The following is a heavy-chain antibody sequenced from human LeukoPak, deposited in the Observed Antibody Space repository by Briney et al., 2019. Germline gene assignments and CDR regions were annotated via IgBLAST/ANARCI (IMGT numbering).Heavy chain of an antibody. CDR1: GFTFSSYA. Sequence: GGSLRLSCAASGFTFSSYAMTWVRQAPGKGLEWVSDISDSGSKTHYADSVKGRFTISRDNSKNTVYLQMNSLRAEDTALYYCAKDWSCDYWGQGTLVTVSS. J-gene: IGHJ4*02. V-gene: IGHV3-23*01. D-gene: IGHD1-26*01. CDR2: ISDSGSKT. CDR3: AKDWSCDY.